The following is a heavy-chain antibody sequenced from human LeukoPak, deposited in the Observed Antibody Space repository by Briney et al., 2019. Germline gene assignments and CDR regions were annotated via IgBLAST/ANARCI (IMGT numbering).Heavy chain of an antibody. V-gene: IGHV3-23*01. CDR2: MSSSDDGR. CDR1: GFSFSSYA. J-gene: IGHJ4*02. CDR3: AKAPVTSCRGAFCYPFDY. D-gene: IGHD2-15*01. Sequence: GGSLRLSCATSGFSFSSYAMSWVRQAPGKGLEWVSAMSSSDDGRYYPASVRGRFTISRDTSRSTLYLQMNSLRAEDAAVYYCAKAPVTSCRGAFCYPFDYWGQGTLVTVSS.